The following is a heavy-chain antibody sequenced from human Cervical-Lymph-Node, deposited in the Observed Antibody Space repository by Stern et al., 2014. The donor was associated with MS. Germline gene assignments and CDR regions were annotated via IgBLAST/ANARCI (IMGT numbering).Heavy chain of an antibody. D-gene: IGHD3-10*01. CDR2: ILPVSNTA. Sequence: QVQLVQSGAEVKEPGSSVKVSCMASGGTFSIYDIIWVRQAPGQGLEWMGGILPVSNTAKYAQKFQGRVTFTADEFASTAYMELSSLRSEDTAMYYCAREGSVDGEGPVWYYYGMDVWGQGTTVTVSS. V-gene: IGHV1-69*01. J-gene: IGHJ6*02. CDR1: GGTFSIYD. CDR3: AREGSVDGEGPVWYYYGMDV.